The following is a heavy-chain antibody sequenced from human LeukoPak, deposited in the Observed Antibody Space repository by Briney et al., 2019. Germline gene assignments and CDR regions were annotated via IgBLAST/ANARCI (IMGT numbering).Heavy chain of an antibody. J-gene: IGHJ4*02. CDR2: LSYDGSNK. V-gene: IGHV3-30-3*01. CDR1: GFTFSSYS. Sequence: GGSLRLSCAASGFTFSSYSMHWVRQAPGKGPEWVAALSYDGSNKYYADSVKGRLTISRDSSKNTLYLQMNSLRAEDTAVYYCAKVAVGSGGDFDYWGQGTLVTVSS. D-gene: IGHD6-19*01. CDR3: AKVAVGSGGDFDY.